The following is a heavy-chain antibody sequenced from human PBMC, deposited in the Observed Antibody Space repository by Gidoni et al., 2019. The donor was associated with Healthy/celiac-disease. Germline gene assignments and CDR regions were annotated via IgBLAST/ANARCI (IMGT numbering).Heavy chain of an antibody. CDR1: GFPFSGSD. D-gene: IGHD4-17*01. V-gene: IGHV3-73*02. CDR3: TTATVTPDY. Sequence: EVQLVESGGGLVQPGGSLTLYWAASGFPFSGSDMHWVRQASGKGLEWVGRIRSKANSYATAYAASLKGRFTISRDDSKNTAYLQMNSLKTEDTAVYYCTTATVTPDYWGQGTLVTVSS. J-gene: IGHJ4*02. CDR2: IRSKANSYAT.